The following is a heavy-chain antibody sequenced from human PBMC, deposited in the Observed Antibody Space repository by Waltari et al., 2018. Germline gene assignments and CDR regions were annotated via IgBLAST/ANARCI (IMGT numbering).Heavy chain of an antibody. CDR2: IFVGYSNA. CDR3: ASAYDGNFYWHG. V-gene: IGHV5-51*03. Sequence: EVQLVQSGAEMKKPGESLKISCEAFGYTFTNYCIGWVRQKPGKGLEWMGLIFVGYSNARYSPSFQGQVSISADKSLNTASLQWSSLAASDTAIYYCASAYDGNFYWHGWGQGTLVTVSP. CDR1: GYTFTNYC. J-gene: IGHJ4*02. D-gene: IGHD2-15*01.